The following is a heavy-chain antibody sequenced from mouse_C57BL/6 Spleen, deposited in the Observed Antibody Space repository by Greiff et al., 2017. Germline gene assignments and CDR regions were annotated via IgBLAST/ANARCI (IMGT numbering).Heavy chain of an antibody. J-gene: IGHJ4*01. CDR3: TRSTTVVAPVYAMDY. Sequence: VQLQQSGAELVRPGASVTLSCKASGYTFTDYEMHWVKQTPVHGLEWIGAIDPEPGGTAYNQKFKGKAILTADKSSSTAYRELRSLTSEDSAVYCCTRSTTVVAPVYAMDYWGQGTSVTVSS. CDR1: GYTFTDYE. V-gene: IGHV1-15*01. D-gene: IGHD1-1*01. CDR2: IDPEPGGT.